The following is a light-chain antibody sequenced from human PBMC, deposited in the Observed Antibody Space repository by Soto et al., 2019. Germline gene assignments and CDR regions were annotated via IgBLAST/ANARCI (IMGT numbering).Light chain of an antibody. CDR1: QSVSSAL. CDR3: QQHGNSPLT. Sequence: EIVLTQSPDTLSLSPGERATLSCRASQSVSSALLAWYQQKPGHAPRLLIYRASTRATGIPDRFTGSGSGTDFTLTISSLEPEDFAVYYCQQHGNSPLTFGGGTKVEIK. J-gene: IGKJ4*01. CDR2: RAS. V-gene: IGKV3-20*01.